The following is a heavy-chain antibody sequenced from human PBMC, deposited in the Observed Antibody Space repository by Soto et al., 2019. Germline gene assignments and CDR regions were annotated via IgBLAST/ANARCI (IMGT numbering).Heavy chain of an antibody. V-gene: IGHV3-21*01. CDR2: ISHTGTFM. Sequence: VQLVESRGGLVKPGGSLRLSCAASGFAFSSYKMNWVRQAPGKGLEWVSYISHTGTFMNSADPLKDRFSISRDNAEKALFVPMSSLRAEDTAVYLGARGALYRDLPGWTGDAFDLWGQGTMVTVAA. CDR1: GFAFSSYK. CDR3: ARGALYRDLPGWTGDAFDL. D-gene: IGHD4-17*01. J-gene: IGHJ3*01.